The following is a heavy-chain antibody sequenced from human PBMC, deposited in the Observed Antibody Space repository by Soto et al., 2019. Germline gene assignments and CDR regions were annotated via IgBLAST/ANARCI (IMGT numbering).Heavy chain of an antibody. J-gene: IGHJ4*02. CDR1: NGSISPYY. D-gene: IGHD3-22*01. CDR2: IYYDGSF. V-gene: IGHV4-59*08. Sequence: SETLSLTCTVSNGSISPYYWRWIRQSPGKGLEWIGYIYYDGSFTYNPSLKSRATISLNSSKTEVSLRLTSVSAAYTAVYYCARLGGYYQALDSWGQGTLVTVSS. CDR3: ARLGGYYQALDS.